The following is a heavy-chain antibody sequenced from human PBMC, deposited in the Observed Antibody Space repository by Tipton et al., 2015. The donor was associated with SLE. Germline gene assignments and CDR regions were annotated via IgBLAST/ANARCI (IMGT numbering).Heavy chain of an antibody. Sequence: TLSLTCAVYGESFNGYFWTWIRQPPGKGLEWIAEIIHSGVTNYNPSPRSRVTISVDMSKNQVSLKMSSVTAADTAVYYCARVAPTEVFDYWGQGTLVTVPS. D-gene: IGHD1-1*01. CDR3: ARVAPTEVFDY. V-gene: IGHV4-34*12. CDR2: IIHSGVT. J-gene: IGHJ4*02. CDR1: GESFNGYF.